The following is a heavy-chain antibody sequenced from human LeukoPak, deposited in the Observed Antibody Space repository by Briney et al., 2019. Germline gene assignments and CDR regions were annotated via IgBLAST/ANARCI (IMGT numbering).Heavy chain of an antibody. V-gene: IGHV1-8*01. D-gene: IGHD3/OR15-3a*01. Sequence: GASVKVSCKASGYTFTSYDMNWVRQATGQGLEWLGWMNPNSGNTGYAQNFQGRVTMTMNTSITTAYMELSSLRSEDTAVYYCARALSWTTESYYYMDVWGKGTTVTLSS. CDR1: GYTFTSYD. CDR3: ARALSWTTESYYYMDV. J-gene: IGHJ6*03. CDR2: MNPNSGNT.